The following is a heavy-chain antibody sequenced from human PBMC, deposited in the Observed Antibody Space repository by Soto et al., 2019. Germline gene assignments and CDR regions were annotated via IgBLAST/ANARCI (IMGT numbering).Heavy chain of an antibody. D-gene: IGHD2-15*01. J-gene: IGHJ4*02. CDR1: GLNIINYW. Sequence: GGPMILPCGASGLNIINYWVHWVSKNTGKGLVWVSRINSDGSSTSYADSVKGRFTISRDNAKNTLYLQMNSLRAEDTAVYYCVRTSLVVAAATREDYWGQGTLVTVSS. V-gene: IGHV3-74*01. CDR3: VRTSLVVAAATREDY. CDR2: INSDGSST.